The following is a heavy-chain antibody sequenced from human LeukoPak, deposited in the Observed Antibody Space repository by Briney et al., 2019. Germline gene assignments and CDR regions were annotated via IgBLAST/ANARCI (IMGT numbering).Heavy chain of an antibody. V-gene: IGHV3-23*01. CDR2: LSGSGGST. CDR3: AKDLVYVSSGWYSNFDY. D-gene: IGHD6-19*01. J-gene: IGHJ4*02. CDR1: GFTFSSYA. Sequence: GGSLRLSCAASGFTFSSYAMSWVRQAPGKGLEWVSALSGSGGSTYYADSVKGRFTISRDNSKNTLYLQMNSLRAEDTAVYYCAKDLVYVSSGWYSNFDYWGQGTLVTVSS.